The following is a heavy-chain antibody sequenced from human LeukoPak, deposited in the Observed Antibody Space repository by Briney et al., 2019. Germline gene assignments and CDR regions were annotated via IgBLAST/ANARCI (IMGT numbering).Heavy chain of an antibody. CDR1: GFTFSSYA. J-gene: IGHJ5*02. D-gene: IGHD3-22*01. CDR2: ISYDGSNK. Sequence: GGSLRLSCAASGFTFSSYALHWVRRAPGKGLEWVAVISYDGSNKYYADSVKGRFTISRDNSKNTLYLQMNSLRAEDTAVYYCARDPSYDSSGYSWFDPWGQGTLVTVSS. CDR3: ARDPSYDSSGYSWFDP. V-gene: IGHV3-30-3*01.